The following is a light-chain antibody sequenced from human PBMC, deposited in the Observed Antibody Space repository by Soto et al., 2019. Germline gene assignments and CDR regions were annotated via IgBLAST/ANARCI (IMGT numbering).Light chain of an antibody. J-gene: IGKJ1*01. CDR3: HQYFSLPRT. V-gene: IGKV4-1*01. CDR1: QSILHSPTHNNY. CDR2: WAS. Sequence: DVVMTQSPDSLAVSLGERATINCKSSQSILHSPTHNNYLAWYQKKPGQPPKLLIYWASSRESGVPDRFSGSGSATDFTLTINNLPAEDAAVYYCHQYFSLPRTFGQGTKVEIK.